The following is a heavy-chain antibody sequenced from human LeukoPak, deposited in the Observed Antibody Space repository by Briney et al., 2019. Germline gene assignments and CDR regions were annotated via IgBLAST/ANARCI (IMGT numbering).Heavy chain of an antibody. D-gene: IGHD6-19*01. CDR2: INPNSGGT. J-gene: IGHJ5*02. CDR1: GYTFTGYY. CDR3: ARDGSSGIGDNWFDP. V-gene: IGHV1-2*02. Sequence: ASVKVSCKASGYTFTGYYMHWVRQAPGQGLEWMGWINPNSGGTNYAQKFQGRVTMTRDTSISTAYMELSRLRSDDTAVYYCARDGSSGIGDNWFDPWGQGTLVTVSS.